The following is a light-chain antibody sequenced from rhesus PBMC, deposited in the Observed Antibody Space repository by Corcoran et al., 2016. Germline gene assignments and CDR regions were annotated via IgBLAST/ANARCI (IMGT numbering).Light chain of an antibody. CDR2: KAS. CDR3: QQYSSRPYS. V-gene: IGKV1-22*01. CDR1: QGISSW. Sequence: DIQMTQSPSSLSVSIGDTVTITCRASQGISSWLAWYQQKPGKAPKLLIYKASILQRGVPSRFSGSGSGTDFTLTISRMQSEDFATYYCQQYSSRPYSFGQGTKVEIK. J-gene: IGKJ2*01.